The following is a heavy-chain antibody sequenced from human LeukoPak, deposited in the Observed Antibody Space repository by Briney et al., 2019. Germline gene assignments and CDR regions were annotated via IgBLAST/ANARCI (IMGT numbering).Heavy chain of an antibody. V-gene: IGHV3-33*08. J-gene: IGHJ6*02. Sequence: GGSLRLSCAASGFTFSSYGMHWVRQAPGKGLECVAVIWSDGSNKQYADSVKGRFTISRDNSKNTLYLQMNSLRTEDTAVYYCARDSHSMDVWGQGTTVTVSS. CDR3: ARDSHSMDV. CDR2: IWSDGSNK. CDR1: GFTFSSYG.